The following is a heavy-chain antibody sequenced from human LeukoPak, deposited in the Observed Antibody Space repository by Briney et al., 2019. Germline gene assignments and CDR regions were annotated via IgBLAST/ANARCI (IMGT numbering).Heavy chain of an antibody. V-gene: IGHV1-2*02. J-gene: IGHJ4*02. Sequence: ASMKVSCKASGYTFTGYYIHWLRHAPAQGLEWMGFINPNSGGTNYAQKFQGRVPMTRDTSISTAYMELSSLTSDDTAVYYCARDLEGYHYGSGNYPQWGQGTLITVSS. D-gene: IGHD3-10*01. CDR1: GYTFTGYY. CDR3: ARDLEGYHYGSGNYPQ. CDR2: INPNSGGT.